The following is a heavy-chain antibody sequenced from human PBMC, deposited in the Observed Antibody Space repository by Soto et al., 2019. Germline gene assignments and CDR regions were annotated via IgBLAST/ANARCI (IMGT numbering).Heavy chain of an antibody. CDR2: IRSKAYGGTT. CDR1: GFTFGDYA. V-gene: IGHV3-49*01. CDR3: TRDLPSGHCSSTSCYYYYYYGMDV. J-gene: IGHJ6*02. D-gene: IGHD2-2*01. Sequence: GGSLRLSCTASGFTFGDYAMSWFRQAPGKGLEWVGFIRSKAYGGTTEYAASVKGRFTISRDGSKSIAYLQMNSLKTEDTAVYYCTRDLPSGHCSSTSCYYYYYYGMDVWGQGTTVTVSS.